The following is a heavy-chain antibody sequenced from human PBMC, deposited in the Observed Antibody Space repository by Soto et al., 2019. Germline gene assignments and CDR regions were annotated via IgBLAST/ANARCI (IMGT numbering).Heavy chain of an antibody. V-gene: IGHV4-30-2*01. J-gene: IGHJ6*02. CDR2: IYDSGST. D-gene: IGHD6-13*01. CDR3: ARGSRSYYDYGMDV. CDR1: GDSISRGGYS. Sequence: PSETLSLTCAVSGDSISRGGYSWTWIRQPPGKALEWIGNIYDSGSTSYNPSLKSRVTMSVDTSKNQFSLRLTSVTAADTAVYFCARGSRSYYDYGMDVWGQGTTVTVSS.